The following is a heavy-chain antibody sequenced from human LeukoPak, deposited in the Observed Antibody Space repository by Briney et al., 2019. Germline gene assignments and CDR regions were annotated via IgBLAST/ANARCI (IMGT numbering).Heavy chain of an antibody. J-gene: IGHJ6*02. D-gene: IGHD2-15*01. V-gene: IGHV4-34*01. Sequence: KPSETLSLTCAVYGGSFSGYYWSWIRQPPGKGLEWIGEINHSGSTNYNPSLKSRVTISVDTSKNQFSLKLSSVTAADTAVYYCARGSWAQCSGGSCHRYYYYYGMDVWGQGTTVTVSS. CDR1: GGSFSGYY. CDR2: INHSGST. CDR3: ARGSWAQCSGGSCHRYYYYYGMDV.